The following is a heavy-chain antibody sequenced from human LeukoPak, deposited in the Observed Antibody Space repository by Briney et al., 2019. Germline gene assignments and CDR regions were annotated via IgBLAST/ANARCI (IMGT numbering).Heavy chain of an antibody. D-gene: IGHD7-27*01. Sequence: GGSLRLYCAASGFTVSSNYMSWVRQAPGKGLEWVSVIYSGGSTYYADSVKGRFTISRDNSKNTLYLQMNSLRAEDTAVYYCARDAVHQTTGGFDYWGQGTLVTVSS. CDR2: IYSGGST. J-gene: IGHJ4*02. CDR3: ARDAVHQTTGGFDY. CDR1: GFTVSSNY. V-gene: IGHV3-53*01.